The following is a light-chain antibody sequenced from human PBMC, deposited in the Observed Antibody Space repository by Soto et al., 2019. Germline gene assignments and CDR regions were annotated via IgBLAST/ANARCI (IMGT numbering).Light chain of an antibody. CDR2: AAS. Sequence: DVQMTQSPSSLSASVGDRVTITCRASQGISNYLAWYQQKPGKVPNLLIYAASSLHSGVPSRFRGSGSGAEFTLTISSLQPEDVATYYGQKFDTAPFTFGQGTRLEIK. J-gene: IGKJ5*01. V-gene: IGKV1-27*01. CDR1: QGISNY. CDR3: QKFDTAPFT.